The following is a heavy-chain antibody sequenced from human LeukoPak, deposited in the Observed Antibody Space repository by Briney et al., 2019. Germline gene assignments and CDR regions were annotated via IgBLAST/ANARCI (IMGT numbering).Heavy chain of an antibody. CDR2: IKQDGSNK. D-gene: IGHD2-2*01. CDR3: AKDWGSIPAAKGVDY. CDR1: GFTFSTYW. J-gene: IGHJ4*02. Sequence: GGSLRLSCAASGFTASGFTFSTYWMSWVRQAPGKGLEWVANIKQDGSNKYYADSVKGRFTISRDNSKNTLYLQMNSLRAEDTAVYYCAKDWGSIPAAKGVDYWGQGTLVTVSS. V-gene: IGHV3-7*01.